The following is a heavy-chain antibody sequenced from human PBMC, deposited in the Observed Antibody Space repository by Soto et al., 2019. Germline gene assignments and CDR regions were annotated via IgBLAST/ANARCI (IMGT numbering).Heavy chain of an antibody. CDR3: ARAPRGYDGY. Sequence: SETLSLTCAVYGGSFSGYYWSWIRQPPGKGLEWIGEINHSGSTNYNPSLKSRVTISVDTSKNQFSLKLSSVTAEDTAVYYCARAPRGYDGYWGQGTLVTVSS. CDR1: GGSFSGYY. V-gene: IGHV4-34*01. D-gene: IGHD5-12*01. J-gene: IGHJ4*02. CDR2: INHSGST.